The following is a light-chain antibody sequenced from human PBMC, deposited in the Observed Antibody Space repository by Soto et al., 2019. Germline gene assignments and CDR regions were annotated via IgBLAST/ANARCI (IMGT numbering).Light chain of an antibody. V-gene: IGKV3-20*01. CDR1: QTFGRTY. J-gene: IGKJ2*01. Sequence: ESVLTQSQGTLSLSPGERVTLSCRASQTFGRTYLAWYQQKPGQSPRLLIYDASSRATGIPDRFSGSGSGTDFTLTISRLEPEDFAVYYCQQFGTSPLYTFGQGTKLEFK. CDR3: QQFGTSPLYT. CDR2: DAS.